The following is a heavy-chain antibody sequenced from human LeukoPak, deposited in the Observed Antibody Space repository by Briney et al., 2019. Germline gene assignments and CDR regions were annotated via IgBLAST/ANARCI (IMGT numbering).Heavy chain of an antibody. V-gene: IGHV3-48*03. CDR3: ARGQRTAYESSGYFYVY. CDR1: GFTFSNFE. J-gene: IGHJ4*02. D-gene: IGHD3-22*01. CDR2: ISASGNTR. Sequence: PGGSLRLSCAASGFTFSNFEMNWVRQAPGKGLEWLSYISASGNTRHYADSVKGRFTISRDNAWASLYLQMDSLRVEDTAIYYYARGQRTAYESSGYFYVYWGQGSLVTVSS.